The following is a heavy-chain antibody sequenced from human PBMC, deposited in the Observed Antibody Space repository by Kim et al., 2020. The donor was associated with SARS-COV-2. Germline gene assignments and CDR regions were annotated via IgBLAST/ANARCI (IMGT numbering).Heavy chain of an antibody. Sequence: GGSLRLSCAASGLPFSAPGMHWVRQAPGKGLEWVAMIWSDGTKEYYADSVKGRFTISRDNSKNTVYLQMNSLRAEDTAVYYCARDKGERYSDYWGQGTLVIVS. CDR2: IWSDGTKE. CDR1: GLPFSAPG. J-gene: IGHJ4*02. CDR3: ARDKGERYSDY. V-gene: IGHV3-33*01. D-gene: IGHD3-16*01.